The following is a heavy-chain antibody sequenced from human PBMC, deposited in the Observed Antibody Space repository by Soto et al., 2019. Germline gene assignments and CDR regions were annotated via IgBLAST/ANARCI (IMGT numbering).Heavy chain of an antibody. D-gene: IGHD1-7*01. CDR2: LYSAGTT. CDR1: GFTVSSHY. V-gene: IGHV3-66*01. Sequence: PGGSLRLSCAASGFTVSSHYMSWVRQAPGKGLEWVSILYSAGTTYYADSVKGRFTISRDSSKNTLYLQMTSLRDEDTAVYYCARGTQRNLLFDIWGQGTMVTVSS. J-gene: IGHJ3*02. CDR3: ARGTQRNLLFDI.